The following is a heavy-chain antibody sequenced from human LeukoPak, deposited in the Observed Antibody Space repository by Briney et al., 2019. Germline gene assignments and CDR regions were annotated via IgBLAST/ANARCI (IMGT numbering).Heavy chain of an antibody. V-gene: IGHV1-18*01. CDR3: AISNGLYSSSWPNWFDP. CDR2: ISAYNGNT. CDR1: GYTFTSYG. Sequence: ASVKVSCKASGYTFTSYGISWVRQAPGQGLEWMGWISAYNGNTNYAQKLQGRVTMTTDTSTSTAYMELRSLRSDDTAVYYCAISNGLYSSSWPNWFDPWGQGTLVTVSS. D-gene: IGHD6-13*01. J-gene: IGHJ5*02.